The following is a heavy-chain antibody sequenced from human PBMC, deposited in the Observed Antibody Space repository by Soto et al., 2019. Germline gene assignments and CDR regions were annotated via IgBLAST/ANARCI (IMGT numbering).Heavy chain of an antibody. CDR3: ARDPDSSGYYVFDY. V-gene: IGHV3-23*01. D-gene: IGHD3-22*01. J-gene: IGHJ4*02. Sequence: PGGSLRLSCAASGFTFSSYAMSWVRQAPGKGLEWVSVISGSGGSTYYADSVKGRFTISRDNSKNTLYLQMNSLRAEDTAVYYCARDPDSSGYYVFDYWGQGTLVTVSS. CDR1: GFTFSSYA. CDR2: ISGSGGST.